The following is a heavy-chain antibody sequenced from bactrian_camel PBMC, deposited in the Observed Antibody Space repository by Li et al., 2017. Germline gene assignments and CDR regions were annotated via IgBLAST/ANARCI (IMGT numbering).Heavy chain of an antibody. Sequence: HVQLVESGGGSVQTGGSLRLSCAISGQTFSRYCMAWFRQVPGKERKGVAAHYTGTATTYVADSVKGRFTISQDNAKNTVYLQMNSLKPEDTAMYYCAARGPYCYTKLSVRDFTYWGQGTQVTVS. CDR2: HYTGTATT. V-gene: IGHV3S1*01. CDR1: GQTFSRYC. D-gene: IGHD2*01. CDR3: AARGPYCYTKLSVRDFTY. J-gene: IGHJ6*01.